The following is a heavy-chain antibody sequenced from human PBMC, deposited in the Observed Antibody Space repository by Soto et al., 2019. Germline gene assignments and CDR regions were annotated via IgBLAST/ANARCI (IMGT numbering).Heavy chain of an antibody. Sequence: SETLSLTCTVSGGSISSYYWSWIRQPPGKGLEWIGYIYYSGSTNYNPSLKSRVTISVDTSKNQFSLKLSSVTAADTAVYYCARLGSPDVRSGYYYFDYWGQGTLVTVSS. CDR3: ARLGSPDVRSGYYYFDY. D-gene: IGHD3-3*01. CDR1: GGSISSYY. J-gene: IGHJ4*02. V-gene: IGHV4-59*08. CDR2: IYYSGST.